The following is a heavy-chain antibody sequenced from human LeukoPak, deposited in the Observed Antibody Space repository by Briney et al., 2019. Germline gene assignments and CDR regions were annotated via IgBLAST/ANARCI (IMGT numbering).Heavy chain of an antibody. D-gene: IGHD1-26*01. CDR3: ALGVLPGPYYMDV. V-gene: IGHV3-53*01. J-gene: IGHJ6*03. CDR1: GFTVSSNY. Sequence: PGGSLRLSCAASGFTVSSNYMSWVRQAPGKGLEWVSVIYSGGSTYYADSVKGRFTISRDNSKNTLYLQMNSLRAEDTAVYYCALGVLPGPYYMDVWGKGTTVTVSS. CDR2: IYSGGST.